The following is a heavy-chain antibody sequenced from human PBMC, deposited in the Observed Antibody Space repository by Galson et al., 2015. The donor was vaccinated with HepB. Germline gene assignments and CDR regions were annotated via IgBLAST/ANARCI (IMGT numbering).Heavy chain of an antibody. CDR2: ISYDGSNK. CDR3: AREAKAVAGTPMDV. J-gene: IGHJ6*02. Sequence: SLRLSCAASGFTFSSYAMHWVRQAPGKGLEWVAVISYDGSNKYYADSVKGRFTISRDNSKNTLYLQMNSLRAEDTAVYYCAREAKAVAGTPMDVWGQGTTVTVSS. CDR1: GFTFSSYA. V-gene: IGHV3-30*04. D-gene: IGHD6-19*01.